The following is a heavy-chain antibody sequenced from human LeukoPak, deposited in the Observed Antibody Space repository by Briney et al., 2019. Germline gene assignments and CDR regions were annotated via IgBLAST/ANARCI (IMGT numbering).Heavy chain of an antibody. CDR2: ISSSSSYI. CDR1: GFTFSSYS. D-gene: IGHD3-3*01. Sequence: GGSLRLSCAASGFTFSSYSMNWVRQAPGKGLEWVSSISSSSSYIYYADSVKGRFTISRDNAKNSLYLQMNSLRAEDTAVYYCARVQYYDFWSGYFSLRSFDYWGQGTLVTVSS. CDR3: ARVQYYDFWSGYFSLRSFDY. J-gene: IGHJ4*02. V-gene: IGHV3-21*01.